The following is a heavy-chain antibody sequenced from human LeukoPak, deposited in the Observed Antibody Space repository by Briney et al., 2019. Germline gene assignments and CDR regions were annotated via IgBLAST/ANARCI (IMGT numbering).Heavy chain of an antibody. CDR3: AKEFFVPCSGGSCCSPPDWFDP. CDR2: IYYSGST. CDR1: GGSISSSSYY. Sequence: SETLSLTCTVSGGSISSSSYYWGWIRQPPGKGLEWIGSIYYSGSTYYNPSLKSRVTISVDTSRNQFSLKLSSVTAADTAVYYCAKEFFVPCSGGSCCSPPDWFDPWGQGTLVTVSS. D-gene: IGHD2-15*01. J-gene: IGHJ5*02. V-gene: IGHV4-39*07.